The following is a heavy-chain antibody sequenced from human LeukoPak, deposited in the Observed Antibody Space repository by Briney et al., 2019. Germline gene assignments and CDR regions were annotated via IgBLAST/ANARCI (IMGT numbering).Heavy chain of an antibody. Sequence: GGSLRLSCAASGFTFSSYWMSWVRQAPGKGLEWVANIKQDGSEKYYVDSVEGRFTISRDNAKNSLYLHMNSLRAEDTAVYHCARDFYGDYGGNGYSGQATLVTASS. CDR1: GFTFSSYW. CDR3: ARDFYGDYGGNGY. CDR2: IKQDGSEK. J-gene: IGHJ4*02. D-gene: IGHD4-17*01. V-gene: IGHV3-7*01.